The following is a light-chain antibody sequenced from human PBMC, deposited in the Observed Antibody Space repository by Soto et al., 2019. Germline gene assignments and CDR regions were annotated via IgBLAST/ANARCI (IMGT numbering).Light chain of an antibody. V-gene: IGKV3-11*01. CDR1: QSVRTY. CDR2: DAS. Sequence: EIVMTQSPATLSVSPGERATLSCRASQSVRTYVAWYQQKAGQAPRLLIYDASNRATGIPARFSGSGSGTDFTLTISSLEPEDYAVDCCQHRINGQSTFGGGINVDIK. CDR3: QHRINGQST. J-gene: IGKJ4*01.